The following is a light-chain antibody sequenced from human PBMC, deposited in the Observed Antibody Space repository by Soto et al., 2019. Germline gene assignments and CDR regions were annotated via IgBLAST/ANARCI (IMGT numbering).Light chain of an antibody. V-gene: IGKV1-33*01. J-gene: IGKJ3*01. CDR3: QQYHSLPFT. CDR1: QDIGNF. Sequence: DIHMTQSPSSLSASLGDRVTITCQASQDIGNFLNCYQQTPGKAPKLLISGASALEAGLPSRFSGSGSGRDVTCTISSLQPEDIATYHGQQYHSLPFTCGPGTKV. CDR2: GAS.